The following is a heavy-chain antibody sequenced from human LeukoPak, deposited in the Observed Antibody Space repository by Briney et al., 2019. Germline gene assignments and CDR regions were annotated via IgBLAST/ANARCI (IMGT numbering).Heavy chain of an antibody. J-gene: IGHJ4*02. D-gene: IGHD5-18*01. Sequence: GGSLRLSCAASGFTFRSYEMNWVRQAPGKGLGWVSFSSSSGTNRYFADFVKGRFSISRDNAKNALYLEMKYLRVEGTAVYYCARGRSDGDTAMVPFDYWGRGTLVTVSS. CDR3: ARGRSDGDTAMVPFDY. V-gene: IGHV3-48*03. CDR2: SSSSGTNR. CDR1: GFTFRSYE.